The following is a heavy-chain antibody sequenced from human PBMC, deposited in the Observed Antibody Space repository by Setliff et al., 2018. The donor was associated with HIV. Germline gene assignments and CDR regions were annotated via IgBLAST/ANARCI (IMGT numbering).Heavy chain of an antibody. CDR2: IYTSGIT. J-gene: IGHJ6*03. CDR1: GDSISSYY. D-gene: IGHD1-7*01. V-gene: IGHV4-59*01. Sequence: SETLSLTCTVSGDSISSYYWSWIRQPPGKGLEWIGYIYTSGITDYNPSLKSRVTISVDTSKNQFSLKLSSVTAADTAVYYCARGDGTKYYYYYYMDVWGKGTTVTVSS. CDR3: ARGDGTKYYYYYYMDV.